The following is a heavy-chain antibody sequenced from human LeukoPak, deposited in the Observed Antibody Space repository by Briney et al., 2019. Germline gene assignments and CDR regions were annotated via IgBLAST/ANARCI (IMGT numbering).Heavy chain of an antibody. CDR2: IYPGDSDP. V-gene: IGHV5-51*01. CDR1: GYTFTTYW. Sequence: GESLKISCKGSGYTFTTYWIGWVRQMPGKGLEWMGIIYPGDSDPRYSPSFQGQVTISADKSISTAYLQWSSLKASDTAMYYCARRCSGGGCYSVSAFDIWGQGTMVTVSS. J-gene: IGHJ3*02. D-gene: IGHD2-15*01. CDR3: ARRCSGGGCYSVSAFDI.